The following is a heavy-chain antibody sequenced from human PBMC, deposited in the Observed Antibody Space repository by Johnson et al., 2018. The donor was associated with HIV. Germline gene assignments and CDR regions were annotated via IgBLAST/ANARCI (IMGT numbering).Heavy chain of an antibody. J-gene: IGHJ3*02. D-gene: IGHD6-19*01. V-gene: IGHV3-74*01. CDR3: ARDRKQWLVVGGGINDI. Sequence: VQLVESGGGLIQPGGSLRLSCAASGFTFGRYWMHWVRQAPGKGLVWVSRINADGRSTPYADSVQGRFTISRDNAQNTLYLQTNSLRAEDTAVYYCARDRKQWLVVGGGINDIWGQGTMVTVSS. CDR2: INADGRST. CDR1: GFTFGRYW.